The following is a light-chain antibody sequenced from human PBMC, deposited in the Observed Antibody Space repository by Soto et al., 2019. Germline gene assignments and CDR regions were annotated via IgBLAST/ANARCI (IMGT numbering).Light chain of an antibody. J-gene: IGKJ4*01. V-gene: IGKV3D-15*01. Sequence: EIVMTQSPATLSVSPGERATLSCRASQSVSSNLAWYQQKPGQAPRLLVYGASTRATGIPARFSGSGSGTEFTLTTSSLQSEYFAVYYCQQYNNWPEVTFGGGTKVEIK. CDR3: QQYNNWPEVT. CDR2: GAS. CDR1: QSVSSN.